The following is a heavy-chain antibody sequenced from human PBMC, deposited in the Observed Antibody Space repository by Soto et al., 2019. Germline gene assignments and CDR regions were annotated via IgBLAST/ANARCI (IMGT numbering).Heavy chain of an antibody. Sequence: QVQLQESGPGLVKPSQTLSLTCTVSGGSISSDNYYWSWIRQHPGKGLEWIGYIYSSGSTYYNPSLRSRVTISVDTSKNKFSLKLSSVTAADTAVYYCARKATVTTCFDYWGQGTLVTVSS. V-gene: IGHV4-31*03. D-gene: IGHD4-17*01. CDR2: IYSSGST. CDR3: ARKATVTTCFDY. CDR1: GGSISSDNYY. J-gene: IGHJ4*02.